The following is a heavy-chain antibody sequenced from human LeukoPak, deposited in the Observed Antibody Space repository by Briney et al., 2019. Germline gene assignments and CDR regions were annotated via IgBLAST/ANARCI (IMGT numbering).Heavy chain of an antibody. CDR2: ISAYNGNR. Sequence: ASVKVSCKASGYTFTSYGISWGRQAPGQGLQWMGWISAYNGNRNYAQKLQGRVTMTTDTSTSTAYMELRSLRSDDTAVYYCARVRNPPPIVVVPAARMGYGMDVWGQGTTVTVSS. D-gene: IGHD2-2*01. J-gene: IGHJ6*02. CDR1: GYTFTSYG. V-gene: IGHV1-18*01. CDR3: ARVRNPPPIVVVPAARMGYGMDV.